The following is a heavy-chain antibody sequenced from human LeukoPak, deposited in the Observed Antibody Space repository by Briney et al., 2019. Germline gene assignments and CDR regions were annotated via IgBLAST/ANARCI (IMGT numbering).Heavy chain of an antibody. D-gene: IGHD5-18*01. CDR3: AGPDNTAIVY. Sequence: GGSLRLSCAASGFTVSSNYMSWVRQAPGPGLEWVSVIYGGGSTYYADSVKGRFTISRDNSKNTLYLQMNSLRAEVTAVYYCAGPDNTAIVYWGQGTLVTVSS. J-gene: IGHJ4*02. CDR1: GFTVSSNY. CDR2: IYGGGST. V-gene: IGHV3-66*01.